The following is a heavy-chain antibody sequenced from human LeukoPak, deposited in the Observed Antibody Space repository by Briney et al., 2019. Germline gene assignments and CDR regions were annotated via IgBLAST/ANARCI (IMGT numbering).Heavy chain of an antibody. J-gene: IGHJ4*02. CDR2: ISGSGAST. D-gene: IGHD6-19*01. CDR3: AKEPTPWVVSGWYGGDY. CDR1: GFTFSSYA. V-gene: IGHV3-23*01. Sequence: GGSLRLSCAASGFTFSSYAMSWVRQAPGKGLEWVSAISGSGASTYYADSVKGRFTISRDNSKNTLYLQMNSLRAEDTAVYYCAKEPTPWVVSGWYGGDYWGQGTLVTVSS.